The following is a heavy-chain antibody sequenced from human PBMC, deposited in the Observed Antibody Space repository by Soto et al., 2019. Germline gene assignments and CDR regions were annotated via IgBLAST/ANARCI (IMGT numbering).Heavy chain of an antibody. Sequence: QLQLQESGPGLVKPSETLSLTCTVSGGSISSSSYYWGWIRQPPGKGLEWIGSIYYSGSTYYNPSLKSRVTISVDTSKNQFSLKLSSVTAADTAVYYCARPHSGGSSVFDYWGQGTLVTVSS. V-gene: IGHV4-39*01. J-gene: IGHJ4*02. CDR2: IYYSGST. CDR3: ARPHSGGSSVFDY. D-gene: IGHD6-19*01. CDR1: GGSISSSSYY.